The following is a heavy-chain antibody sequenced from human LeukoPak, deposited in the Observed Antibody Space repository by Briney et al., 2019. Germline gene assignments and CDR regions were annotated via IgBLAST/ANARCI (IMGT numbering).Heavy chain of an antibody. V-gene: IGHV4-4*07. CDR1: GGSISSYY. CDR3: AREGVVVIKGAFDI. CDR2: IYTSGST. D-gene: IGHD3-22*01. Sequence: SETLSLTCTVSGGSISSYYWSWIRQPAGKGLEWIGRIYTSGSTNYNPSLKSRVTMSVDTSKNQFSLKLSSVTAADTAVYYCAREGVVVIKGAFDIWGQGTMVTVSS. J-gene: IGHJ3*02.